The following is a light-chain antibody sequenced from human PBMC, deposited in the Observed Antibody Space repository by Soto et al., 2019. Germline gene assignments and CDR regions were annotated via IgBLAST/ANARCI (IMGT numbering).Light chain of an antibody. Sequence: ELVLTQSPGTLSLSPGERATLSSRASQSVSSSYLAWYQQKPGQAPRLLIYGASSRATGIPDRFSGGGSGTEFTLTISSLQSEDFAVYYCQQYDSSPITFGQGTRLEIK. CDR1: QSVSSSY. CDR3: QQYDSSPIT. J-gene: IGKJ5*01. V-gene: IGKV3-20*01. CDR2: GAS.